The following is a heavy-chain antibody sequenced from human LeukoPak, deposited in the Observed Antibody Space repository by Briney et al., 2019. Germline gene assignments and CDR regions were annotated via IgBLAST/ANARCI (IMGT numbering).Heavy chain of an antibody. CDR1: GFTVSSNY. D-gene: IGHD2-15*01. CDR2: IYSGGST. V-gene: IGHV3-66*01. CDR3: ARVRDGHNYWYFDY. J-gene: IGHJ4*02. Sequence: GALRLSCAASGFTVSSNYMSWVRQAPGKGLEWVSVIYSGGSTYYADSVKGRFTISRDNSKNTLYLQMNSLRAEDTAVYYCARVRDGHNYWYFDYWGQGTLVTVSS.